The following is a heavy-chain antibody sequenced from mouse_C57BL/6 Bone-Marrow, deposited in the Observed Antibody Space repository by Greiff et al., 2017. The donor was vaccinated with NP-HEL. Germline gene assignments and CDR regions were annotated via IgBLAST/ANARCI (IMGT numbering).Heavy chain of an antibody. J-gene: IGHJ3*01. D-gene: IGHD2-4*01. CDR3: AREGLRRGAWFAY. CDR1: GYAFTNYL. V-gene: IGHV1-54*01. Sequence: QVQLQQSGAELVRPGTSVKVSCKASGYAFTNYLIEWVKQRPGQGLEWIGAINPGSGGTYYHEKFKGKATLTADKSSSTAYMQLSSLTSEDSAVYFCAREGLRRGAWFAYWGQGTLVTVSA. CDR2: INPGSGGT.